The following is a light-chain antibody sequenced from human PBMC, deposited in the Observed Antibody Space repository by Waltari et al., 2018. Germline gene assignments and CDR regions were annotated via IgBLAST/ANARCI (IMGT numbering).Light chain of an antibody. Sequence: EIVMTQSPVTLSVSPGERATLSCRASQTVNSNVAWYQQKPGQAPRLLIYGASTRATGIPARFGGSGSGTESTLTVSSLQSEDFAVYYCQQYDDWPSTFGGGTKVEI. V-gene: IGKV3-15*01. CDR3: QQYDDWPST. J-gene: IGKJ4*01. CDR1: QTVNSN. CDR2: GAS.